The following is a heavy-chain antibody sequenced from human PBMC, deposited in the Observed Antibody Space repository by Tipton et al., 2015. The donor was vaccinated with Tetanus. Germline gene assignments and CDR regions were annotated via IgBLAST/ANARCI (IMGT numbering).Heavy chain of an antibody. J-gene: IGHJ4*02. CDR3: ARDQARGGRGWNYFDY. Sequence: TLSLTCTVSGGSISSGGYYWTWIRQHPGKGLEWIGDIYFSGSTYYNPSLKSRVTISVDTSKNQFSVNLNSVTAADTAVYYCARDQARGGRGWNYFDYWGQGNLVTVSS. V-gene: IGHV4-31*03. CDR1: GGSISSGGYY. D-gene: IGHD3-10*01. CDR2: IYFSGST.